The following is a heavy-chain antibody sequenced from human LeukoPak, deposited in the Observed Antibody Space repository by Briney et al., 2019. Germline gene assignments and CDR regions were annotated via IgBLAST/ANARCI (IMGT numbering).Heavy chain of an antibody. J-gene: IGHJ6*03. CDR2: INPNSGGT. CDR3: ARDRTTVTTYYCYMDV. CDR1: GYTFTGYY. Sequence: ASVKVSCKASGYTFTGYYMHWVRQAPGQGLEWMGWINPNSGGTNYAQKFQGRVTMTRDTSISTAYMEPSRLRSDDTAVYYCARDRTTVTTYYCYMDVWGKGTTVTISS. V-gene: IGHV1-2*02. D-gene: IGHD4-17*01.